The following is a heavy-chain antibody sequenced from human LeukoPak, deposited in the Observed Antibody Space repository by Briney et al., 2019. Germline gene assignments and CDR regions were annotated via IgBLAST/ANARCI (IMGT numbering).Heavy chain of an antibody. Sequence: SETLSLTCTVSGGSISSSSYYWGWIRQPPGKGLEWIGSIYYSGSTYYNPSLKSRVTISVDTSKNQFSLKLSSVTAADTAVYYCARDQSGLRSLEWLLAKTRGGFDYWGQGTLVTVSS. CDR2: IYYSGST. CDR1: GGSISSSSYY. J-gene: IGHJ4*02. D-gene: IGHD3-3*01. CDR3: ARDQSGLRSLEWLLAKTRGGFDY. V-gene: IGHV4-39*07.